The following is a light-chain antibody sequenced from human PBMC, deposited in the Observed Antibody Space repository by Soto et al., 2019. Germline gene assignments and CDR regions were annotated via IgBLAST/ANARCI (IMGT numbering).Light chain of an antibody. Sequence: EIVMTQSPATLSVSPGERATLSCRASQSVSSNLAWYQQKPGQAPRLLISGASTRATGVPARFSGSGSGTEFTLTISSLQSEEFAVYYCQQYNNWSSTFGQGTRLEIK. CDR3: QQYNNWSST. CDR1: QSVSSN. CDR2: GAS. J-gene: IGKJ5*01. V-gene: IGKV3-15*01.